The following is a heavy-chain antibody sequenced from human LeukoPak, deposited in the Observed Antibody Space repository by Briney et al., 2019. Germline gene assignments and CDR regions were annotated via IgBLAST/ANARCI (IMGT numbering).Heavy chain of an antibody. CDR2: ISYDGSNK. V-gene: IGHV3-30*04. CDR3: AKDGDFYGPYYFDY. D-gene: IGHD3-10*01. J-gene: IGHJ4*02. CDR1: GFTFSSYA. Sequence: GGSLRLSCAASGFTFSSYAVHWVRQAPGKGLEWVALISYDGSNKYYADSVKGRFTISRDNSKNTLYLQMNSLRAEDTAVYYCAKDGDFYGPYYFDYWGQGTLVTVSS.